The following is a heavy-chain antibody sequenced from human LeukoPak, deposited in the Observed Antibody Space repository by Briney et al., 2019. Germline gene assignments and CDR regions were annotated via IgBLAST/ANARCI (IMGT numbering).Heavy chain of an antibody. J-gene: IGHJ4*02. CDR2: INHSGST. D-gene: IGHD3-16*02. V-gene: IGHV4-34*01. CDR1: GGSFSGYY. CDR3: ARGRYVWGSYRAYFDY. Sequence: WETLSLTCAVYGGSFSGYYWSWIRQPAGKGLEWIGEINHSGSTNYNPSLKSRVTISVDTSKNQFSLKLSSVTAADTAVYYCARGRYVWGSYRAYFDYWGQGTLVTVSS.